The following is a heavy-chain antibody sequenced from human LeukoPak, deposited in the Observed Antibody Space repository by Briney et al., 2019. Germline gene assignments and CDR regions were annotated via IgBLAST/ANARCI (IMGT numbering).Heavy chain of an antibody. CDR3: ASSRGYYYYMDV. Sequence: GGSLRLSCAASGFTFDDYAMHWVRHAPGKGLEWVSGISWNSGSIGYADSVKGRFTISRDNAKNSLYLQMNSLRAEDTALYYCASSRGYYYYMDVWGKGTTVTVSS. CDR2: ISWNSGSI. CDR1: GFTFDDYA. V-gene: IGHV3-9*01. J-gene: IGHJ6*03.